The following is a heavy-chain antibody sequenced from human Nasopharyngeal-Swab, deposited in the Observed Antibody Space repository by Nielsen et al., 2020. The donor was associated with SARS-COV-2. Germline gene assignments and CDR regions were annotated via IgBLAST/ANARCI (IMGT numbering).Heavy chain of an antibody. CDR3: ARSRTDYGGTWYDAFDI. V-gene: IGHV3-21*06. CDR1: GFTFSSYS. D-gene: IGHD4/OR15-4a*01. J-gene: IGHJ3*02. Sequence: GGPLRLSCAASGFTFSSYSMNWVRQAPGKGLEWVSSVSSSGSYISYADSLKGRFTISRDNVKNTLYLQMNSLRAEDTAVYYCARSRTDYGGTWYDAFDIWGQGTLVTVSS. CDR2: VSSSGSYI.